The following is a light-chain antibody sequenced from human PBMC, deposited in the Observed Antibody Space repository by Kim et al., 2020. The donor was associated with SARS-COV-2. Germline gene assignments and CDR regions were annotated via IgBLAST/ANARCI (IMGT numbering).Light chain of an antibody. CDR1: TSNIGTNF. V-gene: IGLV1-47*01. J-gene: IGLJ2*01. CDR3: AAWDDSLVV. Sequence: TPGQRVTISCSGSTSNIGTNFVYWYQQIPGTAPKLLIHRSDQRPSVVPDRFSGSKSGTSASLAISGLRSEDEAYYYCAAWDDSLVVFGGGTQLTVL. CDR2: RSD.